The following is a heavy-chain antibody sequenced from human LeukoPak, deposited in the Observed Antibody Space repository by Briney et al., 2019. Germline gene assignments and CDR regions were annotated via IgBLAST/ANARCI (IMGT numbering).Heavy chain of an antibody. V-gene: IGHV3-30-3*01. CDR1: GFTFSSYA. CDR3: AREGWSKDYYDSSGYPYYFDY. J-gene: IGHJ4*02. D-gene: IGHD3-22*01. Sequence: GGSLRLSCAASGFTFSSYAMHWVRQAPGKGLEWVAVVSYDGSNKYYADSVKGRFTISRDNSKNTLYLQMNSLRAEDTAVYYCAREGWSKDYYDSSGYPYYFDYWGQGTLVTVSS. CDR2: VSYDGSNK.